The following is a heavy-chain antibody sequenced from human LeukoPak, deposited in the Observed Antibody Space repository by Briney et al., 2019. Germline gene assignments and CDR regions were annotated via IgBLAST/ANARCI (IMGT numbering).Heavy chain of an antibody. CDR2: ISSSSSTI. J-gene: IGHJ4*02. V-gene: IGHV3-48*04. D-gene: IGHD3-10*01. CDR3: ARIVDTTIRGFV. CDR1: GFTFSSYG. Sequence: GGTLRLSCAASGFTFSSYGMNWVRQAPGKGLEWVSYISSSSSTIYSADSVKGRFTISRDNAKNSLYLQMNSLRAEDTAVYYCARIVDTTIRGFVWGQGTLVTVSS.